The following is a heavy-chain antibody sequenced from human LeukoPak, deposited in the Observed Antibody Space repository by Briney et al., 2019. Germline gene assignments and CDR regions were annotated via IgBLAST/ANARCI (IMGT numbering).Heavy chain of an antibody. CDR1: GGSISGYY. D-gene: IGHD3-22*01. CDR3: ARGGLENGYHSNDGFDI. J-gene: IGHJ3*02. CDR2: IYCSGST. V-gene: IGHV4-59*01. Sequence: PSETLPLTCTVSGGSISGYYWSWIRQPPGKGPEWIGYIYCSGSTKYNPSLKSRVTMSVDTSRNQFSLKLSSVTAADTAVYYCARGGLENGYHSNDGFDIWGQGTMVTVSS.